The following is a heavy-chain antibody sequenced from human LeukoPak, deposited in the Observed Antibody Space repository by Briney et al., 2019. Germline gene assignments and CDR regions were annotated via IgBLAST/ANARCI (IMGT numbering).Heavy chain of an antibody. CDR1: GGSISSYY. Sequence: SETLSLTCTVSGGSISSYYWSWIRQPPGKGLEWIGYIYYSGSTNYNPSLKSRVTISVDTSKNQFSLKLSSVTAADTAVYYCARVHSGYSIDYWGQGTLVTVSS. CDR2: IYYSGST. CDR3: ARVHSGYSIDY. J-gene: IGHJ4*02. D-gene: IGHD3-22*01. V-gene: IGHV4-59*01.